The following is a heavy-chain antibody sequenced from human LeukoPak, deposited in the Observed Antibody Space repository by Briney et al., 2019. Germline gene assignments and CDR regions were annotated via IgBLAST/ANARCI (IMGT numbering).Heavy chain of an antibody. CDR1: GFTFSSYE. Sequence: GGSLRLSCAASGFTFSSYEMNWVRQAPGKGLEWVSYISSSGSTIYYADSVKGRFTISRDNAKNSLYLQMNSLRAEDTAVYYCASRPIVGATSGDYWGQGTLVTVSS. J-gene: IGHJ4*02. CDR3: ASRPIVGATSGDY. CDR2: ISSSGSTI. D-gene: IGHD1-26*01. V-gene: IGHV3-48*03.